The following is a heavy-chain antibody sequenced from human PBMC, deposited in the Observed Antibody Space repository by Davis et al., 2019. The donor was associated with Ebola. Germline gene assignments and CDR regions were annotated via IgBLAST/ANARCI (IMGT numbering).Heavy chain of an antibody. CDR2: IKPDGSEI. CDR3: LAATTTSAY. D-gene: IGHD5-24*01. Sequence: PGGSLRLSCTASGFSFTNAWMNWVRQAPGKGLEWVANIKPDGSEIRYVDSVKGRFTVSRDNAENSLSLQMNSLRADDTAVYYCLAATTTSAYWGQGTLVTVSS. V-gene: IGHV3-7*03. J-gene: IGHJ4*02. CDR1: GFSFTNAW.